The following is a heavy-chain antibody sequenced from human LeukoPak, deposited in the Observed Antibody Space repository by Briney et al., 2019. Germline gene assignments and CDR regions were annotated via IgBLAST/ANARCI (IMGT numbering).Heavy chain of an antibody. CDR3: ARTPPLYSSWGYFDL. J-gene: IGHJ2*01. Sequence: PTETLSLTCTVSGGSISSGGYYWSWIRQPPGKGLEWIGYIYHSGSTYYNPSLKSRVTISVDTSKNQFSLKLSSVTAADTAVYYCARTPPLYSSWGYFDLWGRGTLVTVSS. V-gene: IGHV4-30-2*01. CDR1: GGSISSGGYY. CDR2: IYHSGST. D-gene: IGHD6-6*01.